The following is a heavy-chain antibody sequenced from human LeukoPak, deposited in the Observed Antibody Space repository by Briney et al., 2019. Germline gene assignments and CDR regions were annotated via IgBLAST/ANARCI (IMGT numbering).Heavy chain of an antibody. CDR3: ASSSPSPH. Sequence: PGRSLRLSCAASGFTFDDYAMHWVRQAPGKGLEWVSGISWNSGTIGYADSVKGRFTIFRDNAKNSLYLQMNSLRAEDTALYYCASSSPSPHWGQGTLVTVSS. D-gene: IGHD6-13*01. CDR2: ISWNSGTI. J-gene: IGHJ4*02. V-gene: IGHV3-9*01. CDR1: GFTFDDYA.